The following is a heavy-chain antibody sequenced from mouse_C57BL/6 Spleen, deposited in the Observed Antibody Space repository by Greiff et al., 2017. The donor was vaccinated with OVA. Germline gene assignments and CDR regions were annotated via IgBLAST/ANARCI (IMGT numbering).Heavy chain of an antibody. V-gene: IGHV1-69*01. CDR1: GYTFTSYW. CDR2: IDPSDSYT. D-gene: IGHD1-1*01. Sequence: VQLQQPGAELVMPGASVKLSCKASGYTFTSYWMHWVKQRPGQGLEWIGEIDPSDSYTNYNQKFKGKSTLTVEESSSTAYMQLSSLTSEDSAVYYCARGGTVVARAMDYWGQGTSVTVSS. CDR3: ARGGTVVARAMDY. J-gene: IGHJ4*01.